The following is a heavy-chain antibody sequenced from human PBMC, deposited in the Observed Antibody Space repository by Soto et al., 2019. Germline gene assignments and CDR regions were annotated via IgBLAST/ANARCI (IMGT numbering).Heavy chain of an antibody. Sequence: PGGSLRLSXEASGFIFKNFGMSWVRQAPGKGLEWISSISGSGFKKYYADSVKGRFTISRDNSKSTVYLELNNLSAEDTAVYHCAKNQGVELVPLATVDWFDPWGQGSVVTVSS. CDR2: ISGSGFKK. D-gene: IGHD1-26*01. CDR3: AKNQGVELVPLATVDWFDP. V-gene: IGHV3-23*01. CDR1: GFIFKNFG. J-gene: IGHJ5*02.